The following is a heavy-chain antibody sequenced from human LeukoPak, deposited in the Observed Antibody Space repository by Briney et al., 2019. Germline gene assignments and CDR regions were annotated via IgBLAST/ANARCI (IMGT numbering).Heavy chain of an antibody. V-gene: IGHV3-23*01. D-gene: IGHD6-19*01. CDR3: AKHSSGWYEYYFDY. J-gene: IGHJ4*02. CDR1: GFTFSSYA. CDR2: ISGSGGST. Sequence: TGGSLRLSCAASGFTFSSYALTWVRQAPGKGLEWVSAISGSGGSTYYADSVKGRFTISRHNSKNTLYLQMNSLRAEDTAVYYCAKHSSGWYEYYFDYWGQGTLVTVSS.